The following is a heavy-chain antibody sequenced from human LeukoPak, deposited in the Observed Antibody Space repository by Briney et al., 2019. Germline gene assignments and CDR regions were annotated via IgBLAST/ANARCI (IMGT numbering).Heavy chain of an antibody. D-gene: IGHD1-26*01. J-gene: IGHJ4*02. V-gene: IGHV3-30*02. CDR2: IRYDGSNK. CDR3: AKDSGSYYFDY. Sequence: GGSPRLSCAASGFTFSSYGMHWVRQAPGKGLEWVAFIRYDGSNKYYADSVKGRFTISRDNSKNTLYLQMNSLRAEDTAVYYCAKDSGSYYFDYWGQGTLVTVSS. CDR1: GFTFSSYG.